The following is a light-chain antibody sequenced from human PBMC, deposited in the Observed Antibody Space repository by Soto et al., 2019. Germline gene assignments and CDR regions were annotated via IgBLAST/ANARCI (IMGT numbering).Light chain of an antibody. V-gene: IGKV1-5*01. CDR2: DAS. J-gene: IGKJ1*01. Sequence: DIQMTQSPSTLSSSLGGRVTITWRASQSISSWLAWYQQKPGKAPKLLIYDASSLESGVPSRFRGSGSGTEFTLTISSLQPDDFEIYYCQQYNSYLWTFGQGTKVDIK. CDR1: QSISSW. CDR3: QQYNSYLWT.